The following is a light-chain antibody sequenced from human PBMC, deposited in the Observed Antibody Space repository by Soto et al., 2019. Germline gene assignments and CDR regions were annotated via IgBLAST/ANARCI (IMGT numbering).Light chain of an antibody. Sequence: DIQMTQSPSSVAASVGDRVTITCRASQGIIRLLAWYQQKPGKAPKLLINAASSLHSGVPSRVSGGRSGTDFTLTISSLQPEDFATYYCLQDDTYPWTFGQGTTVDIK. CDR1: QGIIRL. CDR3: LQDDTYPWT. CDR2: AAS. J-gene: IGKJ1*01. V-gene: IGKV1-12*01.